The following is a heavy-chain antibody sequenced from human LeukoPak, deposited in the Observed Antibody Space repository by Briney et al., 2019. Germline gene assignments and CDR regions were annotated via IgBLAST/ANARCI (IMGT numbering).Heavy chain of an antibody. J-gene: IGHJ5*02. D-gene: IGHD1-1*01. CDR2: IDGGALST. CDR1: GFTITNFV. V-gene: IGHV3-23*01. CDR3: AKENWYLYNNNWYKTWFDP. Sequence: GGSLRLSCAASGFTITNFVMSWVRQAPGKGLEWISYIDGGALSTNYADSVKGRFTISRDNSKNTLYLQMNSPRAEDTAIYYCAKENWYLYNNNWYKTWFDPWGQGTLVTVSS.